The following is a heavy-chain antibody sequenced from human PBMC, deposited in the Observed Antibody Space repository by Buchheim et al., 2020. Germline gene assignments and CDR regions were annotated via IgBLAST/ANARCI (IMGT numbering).Heavy chain of an antibody. V-gene: IGHV5-10-1*03. D-gene: IGHD3-16*02. Sequence: EVRLLQSGAEVKKPGESLRISCQGSGYTFSNYWITWVRQMPGKGLEWMGRFDASVSYANYGPSFEGHVTISVDKSISTAYLQWSSLKASDTAMYYCARHARDDYVWGSYRCDYWGQGT. CDR2: FDASVSYA. CDR3: ARHARDDYVWGSYRCDY. J-gene: IGHJ4*02. CDR1: GYTFSNYW.